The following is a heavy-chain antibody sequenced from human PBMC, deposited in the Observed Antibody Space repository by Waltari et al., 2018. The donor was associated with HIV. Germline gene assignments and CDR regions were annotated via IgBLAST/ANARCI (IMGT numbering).Heavy chain of an antibody. V-gene: IGHV4-34*01. Sequence: QVQLQQWGAGLLKPSETLSRTCAVYGGSFSGYYWSWIRQPPGKGLEWIGEINHSGSTNYNPSLKSRVTISVDTSKNQFSLKLSSVTAADTAVYYCARRPHHFDYWGQGTLVTVSS. CDR1: GGSFSGYY. J-gene: IGHJ4*02. CDR3: ARRPHHFDY. CDR2: INHSGST.